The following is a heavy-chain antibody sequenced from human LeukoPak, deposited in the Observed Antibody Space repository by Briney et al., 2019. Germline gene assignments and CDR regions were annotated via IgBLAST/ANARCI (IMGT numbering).Heavy chain of an antibody. CDR3: AKSSGYSYGSGYSFDY. CDR2: NSGSGGST. D-gene: IGHD5-18*01. CDR1: GFTFSSYA. J-gene: IGHJ4*02. V-gene: IGHV3-23*01. Sequence: GGSLRLSCAASGFTFSSYAMSWVRQAPGKGLEWVSANSGSGGSTYYADSVKGRFTISRDNSKNTMYLQMNSLRAEDTAVYYCAKSSGYSYGSGYSFDYRGQGTLVTVSS.